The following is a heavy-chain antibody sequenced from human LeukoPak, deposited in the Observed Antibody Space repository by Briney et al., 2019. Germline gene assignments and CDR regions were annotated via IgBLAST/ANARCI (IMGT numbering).Heavy chain of an antibody. D-gene: IGHD5-18*01. CDR2: ICYSGST. CDR1: GGSISSYS. CDR3: ARVTGGYSFGAFDY. Sequence: SETLSLTCTVSGGSISSYSWSWIRQPPGKGLEWIGNICYSGSTNYNPSLKSRVTISVDTSKNQFSLKLSSVTAADTAVYYCARVTGGYSFGAFDYWGQGTLVTVSS. J-gene: IGHJ4*02. V-gene: IGHV4-59*01.